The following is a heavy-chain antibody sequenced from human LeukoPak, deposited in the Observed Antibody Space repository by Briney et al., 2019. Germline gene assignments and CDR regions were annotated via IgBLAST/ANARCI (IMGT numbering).Heavy chain of an antibody. J-gene: IGHJ4*02. CDR3: ARHLLAGGSIDY. V-gene: IGHV4-39*01. D-gene: IGHD7-27*01. CDR1: GGSISSSSYY. Sequence: SETPSLTCTVSGGSISSSSYYWGWIRQPPGKGLEWIGSIYYSGSTYYNPSLKGRVTMSVDTSKNQFSLKLSSVTAADTAVYHCARHLLAGGSIDYWDQGTLVTVSS. CDR2: IYYSGST.